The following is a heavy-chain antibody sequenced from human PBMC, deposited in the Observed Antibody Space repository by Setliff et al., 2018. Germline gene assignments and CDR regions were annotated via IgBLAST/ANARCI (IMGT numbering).Heavy chain of an antibody. D-gene: IGHD4-17*01. CDR3: LKDRVNDGVWDFDF. Sequence: GESLKISCAASGFTFRDYTMAWVRQAPGKGLEWVAGVIQVGNGYYADSMKGRSVISRANSRNSCFLQLNNLRPEDTATYYCLKDRVNDGVWDFDFWGQGIVVTVSS. V-gene: IGHV3-23*01. J-gene: IGHJ4*02. CDR1: GFTFRDYT. CDR2: VIQVGNG.